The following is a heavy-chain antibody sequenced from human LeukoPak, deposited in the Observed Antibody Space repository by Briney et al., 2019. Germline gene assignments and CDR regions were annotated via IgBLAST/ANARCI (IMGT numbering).Heavy chain of an antibody. CDR1: GDSISSGGYY. D-gene: IGHD3-10*01. V-gene: IGHV4-61*08. CDR2: IYYSGST. CDR3: ARAAFGGPHVGYYYGMDV. Sequence: SETLSLTCTVSGDSISSGGYYWNWVRQPPGKGLEWIGYIYYSGSTNYNPSLKSRVTISVDTSKNQFSLKLSSVTAADTAVYYCARAAFGGPHVGYYYGMDVWGQGTTVTVSS. J-gene: IGHJ6*02.